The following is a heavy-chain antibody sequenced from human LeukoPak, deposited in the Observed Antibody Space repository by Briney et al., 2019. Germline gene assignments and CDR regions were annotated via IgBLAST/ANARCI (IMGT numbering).Heavy chain of an antibody. CDR2: INPNSGGT. CDR3: ARDLVVVPAAIGGWFDP. J-gene: IGHJ5*02. V-gene: IGHV1-2*02. CDR1: GYTFTGYY. D-gene: IGHD2-2*02. Sequence: ASVKVSCKASGYTFTGYYMHWVRQAPGQGLEWMGWINPNSGGTNYAQKFQGRVTMTRDTSISTAYMELSRLRSDDTAVYYCARDLVVVPAAIGGWFDPRGQGTLVTVSS.